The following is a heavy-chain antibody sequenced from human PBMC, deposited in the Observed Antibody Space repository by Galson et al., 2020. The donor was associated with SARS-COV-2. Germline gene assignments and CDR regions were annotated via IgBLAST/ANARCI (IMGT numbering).Heavy chain of an antibody. CDR1: GYTFTGYY. V-gene: IGHV1-2*02. CDR2: INPNSGGT. J-gene: IGHJ6*02. CDR3: ARVGSSWSLGYYYYGMDV. Sequence: ASVKVSCKASGYTFTGYYMHWVRQAPGQGLEWMGWINPNSGGTNYAQKFQGRVTMTRDTSISTAYMELSRLRSDDTAVYYCARVGSSWSLGYYYYGMDVWGQGTTVTVSS. D-gene: IGHD6-13*01.